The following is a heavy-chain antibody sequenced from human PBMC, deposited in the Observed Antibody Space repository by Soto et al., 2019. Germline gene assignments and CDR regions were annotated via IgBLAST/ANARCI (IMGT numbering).Heavy chain of an antibody. J-gene: IGHJ6*02. CDR2: VFYSGRT. CDR3: ARLSFGYDMDV. V-gene: IGHV4-39*01. CDR1: GGSISSSRHY. D-gene: IGHD3-16*01. Sequence: QLQLQESGPGLVKPSETLSLTCTVSGGSISSSRHYWAWIRQPPGKGLGWIGSVFYSGRTYYNPSLKSRVTIAVDTSKNQFPLNVSSVSGADTALYYCARLSFGYDMDVWGQGTTVTVSS.